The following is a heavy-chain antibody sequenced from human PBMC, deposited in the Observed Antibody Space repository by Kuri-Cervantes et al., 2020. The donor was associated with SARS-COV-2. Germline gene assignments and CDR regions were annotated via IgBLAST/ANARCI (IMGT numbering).Heavy chain of an antibody. D-gene: IGHD2-15*01. CDR1: GFTFSYYY. CDR3: ARRSVVAAPNWYFDL. V-gene: IGHV3-21*01. Sequence: GESLKISCAASGFTFSYYYMSGVRQAPGKGLEWVSSISSSSSYIYYADSVKGRFTISRDNAKNSLYLQMNSLRAEDTAVYYCARRSVVAAPNWYFDLWGRGTLVTVSS. CDR2: ISSSSSYI. J-gene: IGHJ2*01.